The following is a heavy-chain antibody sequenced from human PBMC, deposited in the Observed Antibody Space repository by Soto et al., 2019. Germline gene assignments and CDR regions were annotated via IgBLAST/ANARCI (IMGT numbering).Heavy chain of an antibody. CDR3: ARKHHHGDRADFEY. Sequence: SETLSLTCAVYGGSXSGYYWSWIRQPPGKGLEWIGEINHSGSTNYNPSLKSRVTISVDTSKNQFSLKLSSVTAADTAVYYCARKHHHGDRADFEYWGQGTLVTVSS. V-gene: IGHV4-34*01. D-gene: IGHD4-17*01. CDR1: GGSXSGYY. CDR2: INHSGST. J-gene: IGHJ4*02.